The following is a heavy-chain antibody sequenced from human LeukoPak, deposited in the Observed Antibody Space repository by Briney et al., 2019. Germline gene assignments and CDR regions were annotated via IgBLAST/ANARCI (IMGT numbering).Heavy chain of an antibody. V-gene: IGHV4-59*12. J-gene: IGHJ6*03. CDR3: ARRDITMVRGVVRRSYYYYMDV. Sequence: SETLSLTCTVSGGSISSYYWSWIRQPPGKGLEWIGYIYYSGSTNCNPSLKSRVTISVDTSKNQFSLELSSVTAADTAVYYCARRDITMVRGVVRRSYYYYMDVWGKGTTVTISS. CDR2: IYYSGST. D-gene: IGHD3-10*01. CDR1: GGSISSYY.